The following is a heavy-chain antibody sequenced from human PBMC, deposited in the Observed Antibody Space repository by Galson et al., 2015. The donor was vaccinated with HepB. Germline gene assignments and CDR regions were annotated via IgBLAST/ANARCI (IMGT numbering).Heavy chain of an antibody. J-gene: IGHJ5*02. D-gene: IGHD3-10*01. CDR1: GFSLSSSGVG. V-gene: IGHV2-5*02. Sequence: PPLVKPTQTLTLTCTFSGFSLSSSGVGVGWIRQPPGKALEWLALIYWDGNERYSSSLKTRLTITKDTSKNQVFLTMTNMDPVDTATYYCGHRRSAMIRGADVAWFDPWGQGTLVTVSS. CDR2: IYWDGNE. CDR3: GHRRSAMIRGADVAWFDP.